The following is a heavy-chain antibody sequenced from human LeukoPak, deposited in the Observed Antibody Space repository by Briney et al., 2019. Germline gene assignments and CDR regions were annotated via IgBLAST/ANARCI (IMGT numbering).Heavy chain of an antibody. CDR3: ARDFSGYDVLDY. V-gene: IGHV4-31*03. Sequence: SQTLSLTCTVSGGSISSGGYYWTWIRQHPGKGLEWIGYIYDGGSTYYNPSLKSRLSISMDTAKNQFSLKLSSVTAADTAVYYCARDFSGYDVLDYWGQGTLVTVSS. CDR1: GGSISSGGYY. D-gene: IGHD6-25*01. J-gene: IGHJ4*02. CDR2: IYDGGST.